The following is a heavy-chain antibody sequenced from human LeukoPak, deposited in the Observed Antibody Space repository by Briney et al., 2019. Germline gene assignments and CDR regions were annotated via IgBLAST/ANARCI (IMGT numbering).Heavy chain of an antibody. CDR1: GYTFTSYY. J-gene: IGHJ4*02. CDR3: ATGTNPTPYDF. D-gene: IGHD3-3*01. CDR2: FDPEDGET. Sequence: GASVKVSCKASGYTFTSYYMHWVRQAPGKGLEWMGGFDPEDGETIYAQKFQGRVTMTEDTSTDTAYMELSSLRSEDTAVYYCATGTNPTPYDFWGQGTLVTVSS. V-gene: IGHV1-24*01.